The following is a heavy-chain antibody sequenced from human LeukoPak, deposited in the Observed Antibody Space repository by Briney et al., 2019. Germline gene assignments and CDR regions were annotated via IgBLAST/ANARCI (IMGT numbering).Heavy chain of an antibody. V-gene: IGHV1-18*01. CDR1: GYIFSSYG. D-gene: IGHD3-9*01. Sequence: ASVKVSCTASGYIFSSYGINWVRQAPGQGLEWMGWISGYNGNTNYARKFQGRVTITRDTSASTAYMELSSLRSEDTAVYYCARVRYDILTGYYRGYFDYWGQGTLVTVSS. CDR2: ISGYNGNT. CDR3: ARVRYDILTGYYRGYFDY. J-gene: IGHJ4*02.